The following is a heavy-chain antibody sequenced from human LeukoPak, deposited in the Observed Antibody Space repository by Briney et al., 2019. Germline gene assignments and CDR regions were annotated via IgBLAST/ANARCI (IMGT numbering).Heavy chain of an antibody. Sequence: ASVKVSCKASGYSFTGYYMHWVRQAPGQGLEWMGWINPNSGDTNYAQKFQGRVTMTRDTSTSTAYMELSRLRSDDTAVYYCARDFVVVAARRTLGYWGQGTLVTVSS. J-gene: IGHJ4*02. CDR1: GYSFTGYY. V-gene: IGHV1-2*02. CDR3: ARDFVVVAARRTLGY. D-gene: IGHD2-15*01. CDR2: INPNSGDT.